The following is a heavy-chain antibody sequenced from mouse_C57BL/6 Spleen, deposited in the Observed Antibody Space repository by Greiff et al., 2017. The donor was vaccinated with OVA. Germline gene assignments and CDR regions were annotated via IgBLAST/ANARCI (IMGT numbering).Heavy chain of an antibody. Sequence: QVQLQQPGAELVRPGSSVKLSCKASGYTFTSYWMDWVKQRPGQGLEWIGNIYPSDSETHYNQKFKDKATLTVDKSSSTAYMQLSSLTSEDSAVYYCARPGSVHYYAMDYWGQGTSGTVSS. CDR2: IYPSDSET. CDR3: ARPGSVHYYAMDY. J-gene: IGHJ4*01. CDR1: GYTFTSYW. V-gene: IGHV1-61*01.